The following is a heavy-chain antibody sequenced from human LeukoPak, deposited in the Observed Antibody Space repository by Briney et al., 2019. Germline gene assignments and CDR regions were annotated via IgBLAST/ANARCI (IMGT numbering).Heavy chain of an antibody. J-gene: IGHJ4*02. CDR2: ISSSDTQV. V-gene: IGHV3-21*01. CDR1: GFTFTSYD. D-gene: IGHD3-10*01. CDR3: AREQLLRGIDY. Sequence: GGSLGLSCAASGFTFTSYDMTWVRQAPGKGLEWLSLISSSDTQVYYADSVKGRFTISRDNAKKTLYLQMNSLRAEDTAVYYCAREQLLRGIDYWGQGTRVTVSS.